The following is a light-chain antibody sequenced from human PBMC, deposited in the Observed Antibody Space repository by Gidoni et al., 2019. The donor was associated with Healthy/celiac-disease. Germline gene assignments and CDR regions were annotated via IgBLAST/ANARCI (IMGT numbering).Light chain of an antibody. V-gene: IGKV1-5*03. CDR2: KAS. CDR1: QSISSW. CDR3: QQYNSYPWS. J-gene: IGKJ1*01. Sequence: QSISSWLAWYQQKPGKAPKLLIYKASSLESGVPSRFSGSGSGTEFTLTISSLQPDDFATYYCQQYNSYPWSFGQGTKVEIK.